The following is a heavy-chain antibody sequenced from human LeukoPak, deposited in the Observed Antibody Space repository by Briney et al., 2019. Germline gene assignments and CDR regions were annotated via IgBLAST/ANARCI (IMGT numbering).Heavy chain of an antibody. J-gene: IGHJ6*03. CDR1: GFSLSSYA. Sequence: PGGSLRLSCTVSGFSLSSYAMSWVRQASGKGLEWVGRIRSKANSYATAYAASVKGRFTISRDDSKNTAYLQMNSLKTEDTAVYYCTRRADYTYYYDSSGYSPYYYYYYMDVWGKGTTVTVSS. V-gene: IGHV3-73*01. CDR2: IRSKANSYAT. D-gene: IGHD3-22*01. CDR3: TRRADYTYYYDSSGYSPYYYYYYMDV.